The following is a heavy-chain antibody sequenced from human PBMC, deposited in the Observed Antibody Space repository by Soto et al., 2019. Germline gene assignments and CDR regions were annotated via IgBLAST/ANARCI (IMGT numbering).Heavy chain of an antibody. J-gene: IGHJ4*02. CDR3: ARVWSSGWYYFDY. D-gene: IGHD6-19*01. V-gene: IGHV4-34*01. Sequence: SETLSLTCAVYGGSFSGYYWSWIRQPPGKGLEWIGEINHSGSTNYNPSLKSRVTISVDTSKNQFSLKLSSVTAADTAAYYCARVWSSGWYYFDYWGQGTLVTVSS. CDR1: GGSFSGYY. CDR2: INHSGST.